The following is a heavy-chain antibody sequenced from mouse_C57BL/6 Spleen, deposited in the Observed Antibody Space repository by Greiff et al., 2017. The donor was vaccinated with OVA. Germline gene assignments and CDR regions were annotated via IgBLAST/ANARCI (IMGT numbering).Heavy chain of an antibody. V-gene: IGHV2-6*01. Sequence: VQRVESGPGLVAPSQSLSITCTVSGFSLTSYGVDWVRQSPGKGLEWLGVIWGVGSTNYNSALKSRLSISKDNSKSQVFLKMNSLQTDDTAMYDCARQLRLGYAMDYWGQGTSVTVSS. D-gene: IGHD3-2*02. CDR2: IWGVGST. CDR3: ARQLRLGYAMDY. CDR1: GFSLTSYG. J-gene: IGHJ4*01.